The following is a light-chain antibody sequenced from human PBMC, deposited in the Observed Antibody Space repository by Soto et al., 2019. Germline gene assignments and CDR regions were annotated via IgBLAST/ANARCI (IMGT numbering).Light chain of an antibody. V-gene: IGKV3D-20*02. CDR3: QQRSDWPLT. CDR1: QSVSSSF. Sequence: EVVLTQSPGTLSLSPGERDPLSCRTRQSVSSSFLAWYQQKPGQAPRLLIYDASFRVTGLPARFSGSGSGTDFTLTISSLEPEDFAVYYCQQRSDWPLTVGGGTKVDIK. J-gene: IGKJ4*01. CDR2: DAS.